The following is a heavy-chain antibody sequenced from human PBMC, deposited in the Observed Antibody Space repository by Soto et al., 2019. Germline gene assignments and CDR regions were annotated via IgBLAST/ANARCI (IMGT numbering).Heavy chain of an antibody. CDR3: ARHRGPTGPNY. J-gene: IGHJ4*02. CDR1: GFTFSSYN. CDR2: INNSRNEK. D-gene: IGHD3-10*01. V-gene: IGHV3-21*01. Sequence: PGGSLRLSCTASGFTFSSYNMNWVRQAPGKGLEWVSNINNSRNEKYYVDSVKGRFTISRDNAKNSLYLQMNSLRAADTAVYYCARHRGPTGPNYWGQGTLVTVSS.